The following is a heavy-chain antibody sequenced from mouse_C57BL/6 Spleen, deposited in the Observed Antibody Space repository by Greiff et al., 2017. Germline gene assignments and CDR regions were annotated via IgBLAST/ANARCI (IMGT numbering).Heavy chain of an antibody. CDR2: IRNKANGYTT. CDR3: ARSLGGWFAY. Sequence: DVKWVESGGGLVQPGGSLSLSCAASGFTFTDYYMSWVRQPPGKALEWLGFIRNKANGYTTEYSASVKGRFTISRDNSQSILYLQMNALRAEDSATYYCARSLGGWFAYWGQGTLVTVSA. V-gene: IGHV7-3*01. CDR1: GFTFTDYY. D-gene: IGHD3-1*01. J-gene: IGHJ3*01.